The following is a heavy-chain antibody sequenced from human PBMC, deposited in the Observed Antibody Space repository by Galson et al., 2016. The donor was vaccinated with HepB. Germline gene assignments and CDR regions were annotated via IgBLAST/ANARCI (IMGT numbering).Heavy chain of an antibody. Sequence: SVKVSCKASGGTFSNFAISWLRQAPGQGLEWMGGIIPLFGATNYAQKFRGRVTMTRDTSTSTVYMELSSLTSEDTAVYYCAIIMTTPGAFDYWGQGTLVTVSS. CDR2: IIPLFGAT. CDR1: GGTFSNFA. D-gene: IGHD3-16*01. J-gene: IGHJ4*02. V-gene: IGHV1-69*05. CDR3: AIIMTTPGAFDY.